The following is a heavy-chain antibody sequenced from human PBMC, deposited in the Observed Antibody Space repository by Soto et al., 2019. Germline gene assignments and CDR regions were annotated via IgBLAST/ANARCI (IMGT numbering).Heavy chain of an antibody. CDR1: GYTFTGYY. V-gene: IGHV1-2*04. J-gene: IGHJ6*02. D-gene: IGHD6-6*01. Sequence: ASVKVSCKASGYTFTGYYMHWVRQAPGQGHEWMGWINPNSGGTNYAQKFQGWVTMTRDTSISTAYMELSRLRSDDTAVYYCARESSSSVRYYYYGMDVWGQGTTVTVSS. CDR3: ARESSSSVRYYYYGMDV. CDR2: INPNSGGT.